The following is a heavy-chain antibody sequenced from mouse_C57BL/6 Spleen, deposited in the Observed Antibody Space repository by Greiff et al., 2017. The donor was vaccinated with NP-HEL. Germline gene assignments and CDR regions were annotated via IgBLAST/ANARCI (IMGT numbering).Heavy chain of an antibody. CDR3: AIEEGAY. CDR2: IHPSDSDT. CDR1: GYTFTSYW. J-gene: IGHJ3*01. V-gene: IGHV1-74*01. Sequence: QVQLKESGAELVKPGASVKVSCKASGYTFTSYWMHWVKQRPGQGLEWIGRIHPSDSDTNYNQKFKGKATLTVDKSSSTAYMQLSSLTSEDSAVYYCAIEEGAYWGQGTLVTVSA.